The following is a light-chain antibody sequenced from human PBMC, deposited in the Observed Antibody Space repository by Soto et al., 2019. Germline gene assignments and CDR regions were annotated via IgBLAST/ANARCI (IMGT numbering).Light chain of an antibody. J-gene: IGKJ5*01. CDR1: QSISRY. CDR3: QQSYSTPQGIT. Sequence: DIQMTQSPSSLSASVGDRVTITCRASQSISRYLNWYQQKPGKAPKLLIYAASSLQSGVPSSFSGSGSGTDFTLTISSLQPEDFATYDCQQSYSTPQGITFSQGTRLVIK. CDR2: AAS. V-gene: IGKV1-39*01.